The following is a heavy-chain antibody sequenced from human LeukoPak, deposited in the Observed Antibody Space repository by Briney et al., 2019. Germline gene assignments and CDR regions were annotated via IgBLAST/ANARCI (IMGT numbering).Heavy chain of an antibody. D-gene: IGHD2-21*02. J-gene: IGHJ5*02. V-gene: IGHV3-66*01. CDR3: ARVMTAITNWFDP. CDR1: GFTVSGNY. Sequence: GGSLRLSCAASGFTVSGNYVSWVRQAPAKGLEWVSSIYRDGSTYYADSVKGRFTISRDNSKNTLNLQMNNLSVADTAVYYCARVMTAITNWFDPWGQGTLVTVSS. CDR2: IYRDGST.